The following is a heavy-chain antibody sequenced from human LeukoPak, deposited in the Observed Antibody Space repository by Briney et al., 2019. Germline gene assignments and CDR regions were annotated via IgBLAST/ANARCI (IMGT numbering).Heavy chain of an antibody. V-gene: IGHV1-18*04. D-gene: IGHD2-2*01. J-gene: IGHJ4*02. CDR3: ARDYRTDIVVVPADSFDY. CDR1: GYTFTSYY. Sequence: ASVKVSCKASGYTFTSYYMHWVRQAPGQGLEWMGWISAYNGNTNYAQKLQGRVTMTTDTSTSTAYMELRSLRSDDTAVYYCARDYRTDIVVVPADSFDYWGQGTLVTVSS. CDR2: ISAYNGNT.